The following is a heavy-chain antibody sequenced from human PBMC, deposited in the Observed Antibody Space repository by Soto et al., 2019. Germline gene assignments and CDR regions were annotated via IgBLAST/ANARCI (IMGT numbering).Heavy chain of an antibody. V-gene: IGHV4-34*01. CDR3: ARGQSYCSSTTCYGRFDP. CDR2: INHSGST. Sequence: PSETLSLTXAVYGGSFSVYYWSWIRQPPGKGLEWIGEINHSGSTNYNPSLKSRVTISVDTSKNQFSLNLSSVTAADTSVYYCARGQSYCSSTTCYGRFDPWGQGTLVTVS. CDR1: GGSFSVYY. J-gene: IGHJ5*02. D-gene: IGHD2-2*01.